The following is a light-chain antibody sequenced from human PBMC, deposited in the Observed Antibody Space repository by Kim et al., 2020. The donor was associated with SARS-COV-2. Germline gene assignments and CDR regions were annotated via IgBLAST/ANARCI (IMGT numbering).Light chain of an antibody. CDR2: GAS. CDR1: QDIRGFY. J-gene: IGKJ5*01. CDR3: QLFGTSPPIT. Sequence: PGERATLSCRASQDIRGFYLAWCKQKPGQPARLLIHGASRRATGMPDRISGSGSGTDFTLTISRLEPEEFAIYYCQLFGTSPPITFGQGTRLEIK. V-gene: IGKV3-20*01.